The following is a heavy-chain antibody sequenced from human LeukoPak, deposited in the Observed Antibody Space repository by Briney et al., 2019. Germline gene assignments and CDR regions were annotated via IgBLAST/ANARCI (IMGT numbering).Heavy chain of an antibody. CDR1: GFTFSDAW. J-gene: IGHJ4*02. V-gene: IGHV3-15*01. Sequence: GGSLRLPCVASGFTFSDAWMSWVRQAPGKGLEGVGRIKSKIDGAKIEYAAPVKGRFTISRDDSRNTLNLQMNSLKTEDTGVYYCTTRRQDGWWGQGTLVTVSS. CDR2: IKSKIDGAKI. D-gene: IGHD2-15*01. CDR3: TTRRQDGW.